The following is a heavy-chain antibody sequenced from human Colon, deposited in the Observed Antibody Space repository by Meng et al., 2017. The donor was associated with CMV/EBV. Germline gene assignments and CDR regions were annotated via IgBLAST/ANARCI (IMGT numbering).Heavy chain of an antibody. J-gene: IGHJ6*02. V-gene: IGHV3-21*04. CDR3: AQWLAQGVYYYGMDV. CDR2: ISWSNTYI. Sequence: GESLKISCAASGFTFSTYTMAWVRQAPGKGLEWVSSISWSNTYIHYADSVKGRFTTSRDNSKNTLYLQMNSLRAEDTAVYYCAQWLAQGVYYYGMDVWGQGTTVTVSS. CDR1: GFTFSTYT. D-gene: IGHD6-19*01.